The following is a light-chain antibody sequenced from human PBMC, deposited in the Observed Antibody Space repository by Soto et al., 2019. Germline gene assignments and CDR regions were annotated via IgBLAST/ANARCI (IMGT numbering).Light chain of an antibody. J-gene: IGLJ3*02. CDR1: SSDVGSYNL. CDR2: EVS. V-gene: IGLV2-23*02. CDR3: CSYAGSKRV. Sequence: QSVLTQPASVSVSPGQSITISCTGTSSDVGSYNLVSWYQQHPGKAPKLMIYEVSKRPSGVSNRFSGSKSGNTASLTISGLQAEDEADYYCCSYAGSKRVFGGGTKVTVL.